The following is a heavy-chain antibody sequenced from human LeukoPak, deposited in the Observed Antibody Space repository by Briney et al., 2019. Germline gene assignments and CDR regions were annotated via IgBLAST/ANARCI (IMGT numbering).Heavy chain of an antibody. J-gene: IGHJ3*02. CDR1: GFTFDHYD. CDR3: ASSYSRRGDAFDI. V-gene: IGHV3-20*04. Sequence: GGSLRLSCAASGFTFDHYDMSWVRQAPGKGLEWVSGINWNGGSTGCADSVKGRFTISRDNAKNSLYLQMNSLRAEDTALYYCASSYSRRGDAFDIWGQGTMVTVSS. D-gene: IGHD6-13*01. CDR2: INWNGGST.